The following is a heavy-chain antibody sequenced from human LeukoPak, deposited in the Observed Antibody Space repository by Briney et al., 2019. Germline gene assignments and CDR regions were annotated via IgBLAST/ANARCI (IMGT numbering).Heavy chain of an antibody. J-gene: IGHJ5*02. CDR3: ARQFYYDSGSYYWFDP. D-gene: IGHD3-10*01. CDR1: GGSISSSSHY. Sequence: SETLSLTCTVSGGSISSSSHYWGWIRQPPGKGLEWIGTIYYSGSTYYNPSLKSRVTISLDTSKNQFSLKLSSVTAADTAVYYCARQFYYDSGSYYWFDPWGQGTLVTVSS. CDR2: IYYSGST. V-gene: IGHV4-39*01.